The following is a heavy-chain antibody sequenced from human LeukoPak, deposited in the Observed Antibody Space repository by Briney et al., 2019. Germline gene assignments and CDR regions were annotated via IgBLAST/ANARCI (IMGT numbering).Heavy chain of an antibody. CDR3: ARSSSGSVSY. CDR2: NYYSGST. CDR1: GGSISSYY. D-gene: IGHD6-19*01. Sequence: SETLSLTCTVSGGSISSYYWSWIRQPPGKGLEWIGYNYYSGSTNYNPSLKSRVTISVDTSKNQFSLKLSSVTAADTAVYYCARSSSGSVSYWGQGTLVTVSS. V-gene: IGHV4-59*01. J-gene: IGHJ4*02.